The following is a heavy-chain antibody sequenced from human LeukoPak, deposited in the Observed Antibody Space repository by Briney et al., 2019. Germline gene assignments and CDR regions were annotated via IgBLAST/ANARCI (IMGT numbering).Heavy chain of an antibody. CDR3: AKLHNLNCDY. D-gene: IGHD1-14*01. CDR1: GFTFSDYA. CDR2: ISGGGGTT. J-gene: IGHJ4*02. Sequence: GGSLRLSCAASGFTFSDYAVSWVRQAPGTGLEWVSTISGGGGTTYYVDSVKGRFTISRDNSKNTFFLQMNNLRPEDTAIYYCAKLHNLNCDYWGLGTLVTVSS. V-gene: IGHV3-23*01.